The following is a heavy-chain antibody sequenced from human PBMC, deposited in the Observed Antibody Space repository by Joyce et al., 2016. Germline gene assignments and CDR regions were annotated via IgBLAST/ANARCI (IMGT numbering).Heavy chain of an antibody. CDR2: INNSGGRT. J-gene: IGHJ4*02. D-gene: IGHD6-13*01. Sequence: EVQLSESGGGLVHPGGSLRLSCAASGFTFSSYTMSWVRQAPGKGLEWVSDINNSGGRTYNADSVKGRFTISRDNSKSTLYLQMNSLRAEDTAVYYCAKAGYISWYDYWGQGTLVTVSS. CDR3: AKAGYISWYDY. CDR1: GFTFSSYT. V-gene: IGHV3-23*01.